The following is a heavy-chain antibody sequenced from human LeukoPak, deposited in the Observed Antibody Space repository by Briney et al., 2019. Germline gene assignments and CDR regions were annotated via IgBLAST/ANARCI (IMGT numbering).Heavy chain of an antibody. Sequence: PSETLSLTCTVSNYSINNGYYWGWIRQPPGRGLEWIGSIYHSGFTYSNPSLTSRLTMSIDASKNEFSLRLTSVTAADTAIYYCLRDKAGSFYGSAGYHFNYNGMDVWGQGTAVTVSS. D-gene: IGHD3-10*01. J-gene: IGHJ6*02. CDR1: NYSINNGYY. V-gene: IGHV4-38-2*02. CDR2: IYHSGFT. CDR3: LRDKAGSFYGSAGYHFNYNGMDV.